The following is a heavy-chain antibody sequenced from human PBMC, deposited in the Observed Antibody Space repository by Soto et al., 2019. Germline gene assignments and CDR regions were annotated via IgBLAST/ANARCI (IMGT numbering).Heavy chain of an antibody. CDR3: VRADSSAASGYQNWFDP. CDR2: INAGNGNT. J-gene: IGHJ5*02. Sequence: ASVKVSCKASGYTFTSYAMHWVRQAPGQRLEWMGWINAGNGNTKYAQKFQGRVTMTTDTSTSTAYMELRSLRSDDTAVYYCVRADSSAASGYQNWFDPWGQGTQVTVSS. V-gene: IGHV1-3*01. D-gene: IGHD3-3*01. CDR1: GYTFTSYA.